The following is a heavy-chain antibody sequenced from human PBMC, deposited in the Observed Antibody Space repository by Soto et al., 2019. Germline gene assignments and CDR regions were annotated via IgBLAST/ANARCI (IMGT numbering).Heavy chain of an antibody. CDR2: INPNSGGT. Sequence: ASVKVSCKASGYTFTGYYMHWVRQAPGQGLEWMGWINPNSGGTNYAQKFQGRVTMTRDTSISTAYMELSRLRSDDTAVYYCARDYGYSSGWYGFDPWGQGTLVIVSS. CDR3: ARDYGYSSGWYGFDP. CDR1: GYTFTGYY. V-gene: IGHV1-2*02. J-gene: IGHJ5*02. D-gene: IGHD6-19*01.